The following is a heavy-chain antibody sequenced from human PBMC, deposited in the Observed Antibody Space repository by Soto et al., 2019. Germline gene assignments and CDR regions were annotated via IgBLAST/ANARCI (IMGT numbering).Heavy chain of an antibody. CDR2: IYYSGST. D-gene: IGHD4-17*01. V-gene: IGHV4-61*01. J-gene: IGHJ6*02. CDR3: ARYLSMTTASKVAYYGMDV. CDR1: GGSVSSGSYY. Sequence: SETLSLTCTVSGGSVSSGSYYGSWIRQPPGKGLEWIGYIYYSGSTNYNPSLKSRVTISVDTSKNQFSLKLSSVTAADTAVYYCARYLSMTTASKVAYYGMDVWGQGNTVTVSS.